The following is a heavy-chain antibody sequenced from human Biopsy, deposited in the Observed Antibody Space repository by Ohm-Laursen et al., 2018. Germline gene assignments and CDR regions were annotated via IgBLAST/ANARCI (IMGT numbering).Heavy chain of an antibody. CDR2: INSSCSTK. J-gene: IGHJ4*02. V-gene: IGHV3-11*01. CDR3: ARAVGIAAAPIDY. D-gene: IGHD2-15*01. Sequence: SLRLSCSASGFPVSDYYMSWIRQAPGRGLEWVSDINSSCSTKYHAESVKGRFTISRDNAMNSVYLQMNSLRGEDTAVYYCARAVGIAAAPIDYWGQGTLVTVSS. CDR1: GFPVSDYY.